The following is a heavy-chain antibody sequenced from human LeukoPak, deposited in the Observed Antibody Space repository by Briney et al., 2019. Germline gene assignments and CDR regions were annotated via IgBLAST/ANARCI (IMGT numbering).Heavy chain of an antibody. V-gene: IGHV3-53*01. Sequence: TGGSLRLSCAASGFTVSSNFMSWVRQAPGKGLEWVSLIYSGGSTYYADSVKGRFTISRDNSKNTLYLQMNSLRAEDTAVYYCARNAAVAGPLIDYWGQGTLVTVSS. CDR3: ARNAAVAGPLIDY. CDR2: IYSGGST. D-gene: IGHD6-19*01. J-gene: IGHJ4*02. CDR1: GFTVSSNF.